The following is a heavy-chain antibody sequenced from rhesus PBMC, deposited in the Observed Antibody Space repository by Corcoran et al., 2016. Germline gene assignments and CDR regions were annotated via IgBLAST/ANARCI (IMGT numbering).Heavy chain of an antibody. CDR3: AGPSGYGY. Sequence: QVQLQESGPGVVKPSETLSLTCAVSGYSISSGYDWSWIRQPPGKGLEWIGYIYGSSGSTTYNPSLKNRVTISKDTSKNQFSLKRSSVTAADTAVYYCAGPSGYGYWGQGVLVTVSS. D-gene: IGHD5-36*01. CDR1: GYSISSGYD. V-gene: IGHV4-76*01. J-gene: IGHJ4*01. CDR2: IYGSSGST.